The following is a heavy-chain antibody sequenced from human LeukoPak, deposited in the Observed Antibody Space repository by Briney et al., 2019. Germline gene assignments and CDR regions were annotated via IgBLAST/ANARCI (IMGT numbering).Heavy chain of an antibody. CDR1: GYSFTSYW. CDR3: ARQRYGDIVPWSWFDP. D-gene: IGHD5-12*01. Sequence: GESLKISCKGSGYSFTSYWIGWVRQMPGKGLEWMGIIYPGDSDTRYSPSFQGQVTISADKSISTAYLQWSSLKASDTAMYYCARQRYGDIVPWSWFDPWGQGTPVTVSS. J-gene: IGHJ5*02. CDR2: IYPGDSDT. V-gene: IGHV5-51*01.